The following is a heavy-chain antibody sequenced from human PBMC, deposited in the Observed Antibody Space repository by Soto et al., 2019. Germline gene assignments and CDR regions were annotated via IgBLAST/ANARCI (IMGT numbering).Heavy chain of an antibody. J-gene: IGHJ5*02. CDR1: GFTFSSYS. D-gene: IGHD3-10*01. CDR3: ARDGDDTMVRGTDWNHPGFDT. CDR2: ISSSSSYI. Sequence: GGSLRLSCAASGFTFSSYSMNWVRQAPGKGLEWVSSISSSSSYIYYADSVKGRFTISRDNAKNSLYLQMNSLRAEDTAAYYCARDGDDTMVRGTDWNHPGFDTWGQGTLVTVSS. V-gene: IGHV3-21*01.